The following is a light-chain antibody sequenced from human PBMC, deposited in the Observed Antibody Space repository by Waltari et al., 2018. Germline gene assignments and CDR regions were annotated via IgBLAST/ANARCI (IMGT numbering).Light chain of an antibody. J-gene: IGKJ3*01. V-gene: IGKV1-39*01. Sequence: DIQMTQSPSSLSASVGDRVAITCRASQTINNFLNWYQKKPGKAPKLLIYGASTLHNGVPSRFSGSASGTDFTLIISSLQPEYFATYYCQQAYNTPVTFGPGTKVDIK. CDR3: QQAYNTPVT. CDR1: QTINNF. CDR2: GAS.